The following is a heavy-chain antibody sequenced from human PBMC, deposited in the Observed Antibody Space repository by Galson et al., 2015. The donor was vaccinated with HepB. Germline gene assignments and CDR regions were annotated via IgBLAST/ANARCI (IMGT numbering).Heavy chain of an antibody. CDR3: ARVGLYGMDV. V-gene: IGHV4-59*01. CDR2: IYYSGST. J-gene: IGHJ6*02. D-gene: IGHD3/OR15-3a*01. Sequence: LEWIGYIYYSGSTNYNPSLKSRVTISVDTSKNQFSLKLSSVTAADTAVYYCARVGLYGMDVCGQGTTVTVSS.